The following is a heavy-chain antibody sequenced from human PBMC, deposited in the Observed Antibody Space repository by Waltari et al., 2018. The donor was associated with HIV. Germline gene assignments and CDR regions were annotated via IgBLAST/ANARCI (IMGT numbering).Heavy chain of an antibody. J-gene: IGHJ4*02. CDR1: GFTFSCYA. V-gene: IGHV3-23*01. D-gene: IGHD7-27*01. CDR2: ITVSGGST. CDR3: ARQSLGSFDY. Sequence: LQLLVSGGGLVQPGGSLSLLCATCGFTFSCYAMCWVRQAPRKGLEWVSAITVSGGSTYYADSVKGRFTISRDNSKNTLYLQMDSLRAEDTAVYYCARQSLGSFDYWGQGTLVTVSS.